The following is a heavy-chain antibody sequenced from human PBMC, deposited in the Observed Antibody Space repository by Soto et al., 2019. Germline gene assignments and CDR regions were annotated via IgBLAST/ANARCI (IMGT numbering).Heavy chain of an antibody. V-gene: IGHV3-66*01. CDR1: GFTVSSNY. CDR2: IYSGGST. D-gene: IGHD3-3*01. Sequence: GGSLRLSCAASGFTVSSNYMSWVRQAPGKGLEWVSVIYSGGSTYYADSVKGRFTISRDNSKNTLYLQMNSLRAEVTAVYYCARDRLDLEWLPNPNYYYYMAVWGKGTTVTVSS. CDR3: ARDRLDLEWLPNPNYYYYMAV. J-gene: IGHJ6*03.